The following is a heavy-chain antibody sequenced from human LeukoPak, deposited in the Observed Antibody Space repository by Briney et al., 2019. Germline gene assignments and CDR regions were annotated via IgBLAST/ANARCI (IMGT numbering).Heavy chain of an antibody. CDR3: ARGLGVRGVMVY. CDR1: GGSISSGDYY. CDR2: IYYSGST. J-gene: IGHJ4*02. D-gene: IGHD3-10*01. Sequence: NPSETLSLTCTVSGGSISSGDYYWSWIRQPPGKGLEWIGYIYYSGSTYYNPSLKSRVTISVDTSKNQFSLKLSSVTAADTAVYYCARGLGVRGVMVYWGQGTLVTVSS. V-gene: IGHV4-30-4*02.